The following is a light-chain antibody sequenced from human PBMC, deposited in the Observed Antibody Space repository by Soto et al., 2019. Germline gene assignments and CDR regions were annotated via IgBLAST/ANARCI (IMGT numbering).Light chain of an antibody. J-gene: IGKJ4*01. V-gene: IGKV3-11*01. Sequence: EIVLTQSPATLSLSPGERATLSCRASQSVSSYLAWYQQKPDQAPRLLIYDASNRATGIPARFSGSGSGTDFTLSICSLEPDDFAVYYCQQRSNWPSLTFGGGTKVDIK. CDR1: QSVSSY. CDR2: DAS. CDR3: QQRSNWPSLT.